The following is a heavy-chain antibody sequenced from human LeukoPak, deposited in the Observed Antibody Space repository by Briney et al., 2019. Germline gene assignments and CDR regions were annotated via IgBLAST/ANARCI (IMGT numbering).Heavy chain of an antibody. V-gene: IGHV3-30*18. D-gene: IGHD3-10*01. Sequence: GGSLRLSCAASGFTFSSYGMHWVRQAPGKGLEWVAVISYDGSSKYYADSVKGRFTISRDNSRNTLYLQMNSLRAEDTAVYYCAKEREAGSGNIAFDYWGQGTLVTVSS. CDR2: ISYDGSSK. CDR1: GFTFSSYG. J-gene: IGHJ4*02. CDR3: AKEREAGSGNIAFDY.